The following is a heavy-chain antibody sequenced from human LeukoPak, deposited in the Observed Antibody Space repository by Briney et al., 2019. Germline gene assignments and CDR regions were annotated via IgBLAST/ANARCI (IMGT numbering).Heavy chain of an antibody. CDR3: ARGSLLLLFDY. CDR2: ISSSGSTI. D-gene: IGHD2-15*01. J-gene: IGHJ4*02. Sequence: PGGSLRLSCAASGFTFSSYEMNWVRQAPGKGLEWVSYISSSGSTIYYADSVKGRFTISRDNAKNSLYLQMNSLRAEDTAVYYCARGSLLLLFDYWGQGTLVTVSS. CDR1: GFTFSSYE. V-gene: IGHV3-48*03.